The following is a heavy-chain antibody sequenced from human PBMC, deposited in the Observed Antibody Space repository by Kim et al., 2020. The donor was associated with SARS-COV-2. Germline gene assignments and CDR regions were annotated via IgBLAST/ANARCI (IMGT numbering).Heavy chain of an antibody. V-gene: IGHV5-51*01. CDR3: ARVRERNPAGGRGAFDI. Sequence: FQGQVTISADKSISTAYLQWSSLKASDTAMYYCARVRERNPAGGRGAFDIWGQGTMVTVSS. D-gene: IGHD6-25*01. J-gene: IGHJ3*02.